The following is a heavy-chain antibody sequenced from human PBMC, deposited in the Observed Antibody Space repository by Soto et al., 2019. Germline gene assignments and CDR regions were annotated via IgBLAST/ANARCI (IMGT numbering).Heavy chain of an antibody. CDR2: IYYSGST. CDR1: GGSISSSSYY. J-gene: IGHJ5*02. CDR3: ARQPGVRGVNNWFDP. D-gene: IGHD3-10*01. V-gene: IGHV4-39*01. Sequence: SETLSLTCTVSGGSISSSSYYWGWIRQPPGKGLEWIGSIYYSGSTYYNPSLKSRVTISVDTSKNQFSLRLSSVTAADTAVYYCARQPGVRGVNNWFDPWGQGTLVTVSS.